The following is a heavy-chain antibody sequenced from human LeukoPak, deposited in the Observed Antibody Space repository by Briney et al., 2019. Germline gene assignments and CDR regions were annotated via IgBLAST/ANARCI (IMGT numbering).Heavy chain of an antibody. V-gene: IGHV3-7*01. CDR3: TGGSDKVLSGEYYYYMDV. Sequence: GGSLRLSCAASGFTFSSYWMSWVRQAPGKGLGWVANIKEDGSQKYYVDSVRGRFTISRDNAKNSLALQMHSLRAEDTAVYYCTGGSDKVLSGEYYYYMDVWGTGTTVTVSS. CDR1: GFTFSSYW. J-gene: IGHJ6*03. D-gene: IGHD2/OR15-2a*01. CDR2: IKEDGSQK.